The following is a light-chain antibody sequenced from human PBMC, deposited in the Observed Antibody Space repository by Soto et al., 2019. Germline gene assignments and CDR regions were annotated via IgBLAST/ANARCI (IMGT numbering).Light chain of an antibody. CDR2: XXX. V-gene: IGKV3-20*01. J-gene: IGKJ1*01. CDR1: QSVLISY. Sequence: DIVLTQSPGSLSLSPGERATLNCRASQSVLISYLAWYQQQPGQAPXVXTXXXXXXTTGIPDRFSGSGSGTDFTLTISSLQSEDFAVYYCQQYDYWPRTFGQGTKVDIK. CDR3: QQYDYWPRT.